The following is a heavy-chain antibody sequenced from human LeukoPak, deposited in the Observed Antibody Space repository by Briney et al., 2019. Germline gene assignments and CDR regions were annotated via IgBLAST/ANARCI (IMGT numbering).Heavy chain of an antibody. CDR2: INIEGRRT. CDR1: GLPFSNYW. J-gene: IGHJ3*02. Sequence: GEPLTLFCAPSGLPFSNYWMLWVRQAPGKGLVWVSRINIEGRRTSYAASVKGRFTISRDNAKNTLYLEMNSLRAEDTAVYYRARYKYRDAFDIWGQGTMVTVSS. D-gene: IGHD5-24*01. CDR3: ARYKYRDAFDI. V-gene: IGHV3-74*01.